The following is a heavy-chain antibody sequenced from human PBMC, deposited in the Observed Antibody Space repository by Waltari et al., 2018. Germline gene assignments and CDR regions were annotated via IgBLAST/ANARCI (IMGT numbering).Heavy chain of an antibody. J-gene: IGHJ6*03. V-gene: IGHV4-38-2*01. D-gene: IGHD6-13*01. CDR1: GYSISSGYY. Sequence: QVQLQESGPGLVKPSETLSLTCAVSGYSISSGYYWGWIRQPPGKGLEWIGSIYHSGCPYYPPSLKSRVTISVDTSKNQFSLKLSSVTAADTAVYYCARRAAIAATGPTYYMDVWGKGTTVTVSS. CDR3: ARRAAIAATGPTYYMDV. CDR2: IYHSGCP.